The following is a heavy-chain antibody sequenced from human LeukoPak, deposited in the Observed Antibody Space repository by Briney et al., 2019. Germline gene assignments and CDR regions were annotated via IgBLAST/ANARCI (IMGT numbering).Heavy chain of an antibody. CDR3: AGIVPAAKGGYYFDY. J-gene: IGHJ4*02. Sequence: ASVKVSCKASGYTFTSYGISWVRQAPGQGLERMGWISAYNGNTNYAQKLQGRVTMTTDTSTSTAYMELRSLRSDDTAVYYCAGIVPAAKGGYYFDYWGQGTLVTVSS. CDR1: GYTFTSYG. CDR2: ISAYNGNT. D-gene: IGHD2-2*01. V-gene: IGHV1-18*01.